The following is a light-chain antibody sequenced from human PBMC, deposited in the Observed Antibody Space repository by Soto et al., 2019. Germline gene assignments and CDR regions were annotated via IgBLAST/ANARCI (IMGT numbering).Light chain of an antibody. V-gene: IGKV3-20*01. CDR2: GAS. CDR3: QQYGSSSWT. J-gene: IGKJ1*01. CDR1: QSISSTY. Sequence: PGERATLSCRASQSISSTYLACYQRKPGQAPSLVIDGASSRATGIPDRFNGRGSGRDFTLTISRLEPEDFAVYYCQQYGSSSWTFGQGTKV.